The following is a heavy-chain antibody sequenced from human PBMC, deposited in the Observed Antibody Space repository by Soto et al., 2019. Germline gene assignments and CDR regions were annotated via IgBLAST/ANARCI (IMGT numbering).Heavy chain of an antibody. CDR1: GGSLSSGDYY. V-gene: IGHV4-30-4*01. CDR2: IYYSGST. D-gene: IGHD1-26*01. J-gene: IGHJ5*01. CDR3: ANIVGATMGWFDS. Sequence: QVQLQESGPGLVKPSQTLSLTCSVSGGSLSSGDYYWSWIRQPPGKGLEWIGFIYYSGSTNYNPSLKSRFTISLDTSRNQFSLRLRSVTAADTAVYFYANIVGATMGWFDSWGQGTLVTVSS.